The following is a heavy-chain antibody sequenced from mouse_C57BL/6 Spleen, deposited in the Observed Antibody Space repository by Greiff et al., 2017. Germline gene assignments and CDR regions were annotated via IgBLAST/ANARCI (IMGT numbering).Heavy chain of an antibody. CDR2: IHPNSGST. V-gene: IGHV1-64*01. Sequence: QVQLQQPGAELVKPGASVKLSCKASGYTFTSYWMHWVKQRPGQGLEWIGMIHPNSGSTNYNEKFKSKATLTVDKSSSTAYMQLSSLTSEDSAVYYCARSFYYDYAWYFDVWGTGTTVTVSS. CDR1: GYTFTSYW. J-gene: IGHJ1*03. CDR3: ARSFYYDYAWYFDV. D-gene: IGHD2-4*01.